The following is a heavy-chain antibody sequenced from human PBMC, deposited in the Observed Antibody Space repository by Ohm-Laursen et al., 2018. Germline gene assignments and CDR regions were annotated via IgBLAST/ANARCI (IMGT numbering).Heavy chain of an antibody. CDR1: GFTFDDYA. D-gene: IGHD4-11*01. CDR2: ISWNSGSI. J-gene: IGHJ4*02. V-gene: IGHV3-9*01. Sequence: SLRLSCTASGFTFDDYAMHWVRQAPGKGLEWVSGISWNSGSIGYADSVKGRFTISRDNSKNTLYLQMNSLRAEGTAVYYCAKRDVSNYHCFDSWGQGTLVTVSS. CDR3: AKRDVSNYHCFDS.